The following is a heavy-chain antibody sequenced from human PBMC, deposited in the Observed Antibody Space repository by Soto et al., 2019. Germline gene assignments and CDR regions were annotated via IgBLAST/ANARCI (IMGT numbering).Heavy chain of an antibody. CDR1: GYTFTSYY. CDR2: INPSGGST. J-gene: IGHJ6*02. Sequence: VASVKVSCKASGYTFTSYYIHWVRQAPGQGLEWMGIINPSGGSTTYAQKFQDRVIMTRDTSTSTVYMELSSLSSEDTAVYYCARTGSGSTYSYYYGMDVWGQGTTVTVS. CDR3: ARTGSGSTYSYYYGMDV. D-gene: IGHD2-15*01. V-gene: IGHV1-46*01.